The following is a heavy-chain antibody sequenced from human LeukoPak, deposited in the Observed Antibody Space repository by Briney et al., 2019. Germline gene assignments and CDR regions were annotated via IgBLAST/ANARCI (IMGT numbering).Heavy chain of an antibody. Sequence: ASVKVSCKASGYTFTSYGISWVRQAPGQGLEWMGWISAYNGNTNYAQKLQGRVTMTTDTSTSTAYMELSSLRSEDTAVYYCAADLGITMNRGVLGVMDVWGKGTTVTVSS. CDR1: GYTFTSYG. D-gene: IGHD3-10*01. CDR2: ISAYNGNT. CDR3: AADLGITMNRGVLGVMDV. J-gene: IGHJ6*03. V-gene: IGHV1-18*04.